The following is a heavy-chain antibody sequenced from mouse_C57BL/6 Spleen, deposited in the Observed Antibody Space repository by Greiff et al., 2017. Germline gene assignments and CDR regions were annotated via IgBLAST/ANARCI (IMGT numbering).Heavy chain of an antibody. CDR1: GFNIKDDY. CDR3: TVLSFAY. D-gene: IGHD6-5*01. Sequence: EVQLQESGAELVRPGASVKLSCTASGFNIKDDYMHWVKQRPEQGLEWIGWIDPENGDTEYASKFQGKATITTDTSSNTAYLQLSSLTSEDTAVYYCTVLSFAYWGQGTLVTVSA. V-gene: IGHV14-4*01. J-gene: IGHJ3*01. CDR2: IDPENGDT.